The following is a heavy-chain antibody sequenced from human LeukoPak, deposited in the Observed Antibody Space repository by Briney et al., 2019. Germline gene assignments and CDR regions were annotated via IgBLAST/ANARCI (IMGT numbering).Heavy chain of an antibody. V-gene: IGHV3-48*03. Sequence: GGSLRLSCAASGFTFSSYEMNWVRQAPGKGLEWVSYISSSGSTIYYADSVKGRFTTSRDNAKNSLYLQMNSLRAEDTAVYYCASVPYDSSGYYYFSFDYWGQGTLVTVSS. CDR1: GFTFSSYE. CDR2: ISSSGSTI. D-gene: IGHD3-22*01. CDR3: ASVPYDSSGYYYFSFDY. J-gene: IGHJ4*02.